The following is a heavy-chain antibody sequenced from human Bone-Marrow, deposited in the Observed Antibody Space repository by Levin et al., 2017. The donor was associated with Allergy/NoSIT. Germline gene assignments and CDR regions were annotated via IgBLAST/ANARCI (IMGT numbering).Heavy chain of an antibody. J-gene: IGHJ3*02. Sequence: AASVKVSCAASEFTFSTYAMSWVRQPPGKGLEWVSAVSGDAANTYYIDSVKGRFTISRDNSKNTLYLQLNSLRAEDTAVYYCAKHLESQLLFSSVGHDAFDIWGQGTMVTISS. D-gene: IGHD2-2*01. CDR1: EFTFSTYA. CDR2: VSGDAANT. CDR3: AKHLESQLLFSSVGHDAFDI. V-gene: IGHV3-23*01.